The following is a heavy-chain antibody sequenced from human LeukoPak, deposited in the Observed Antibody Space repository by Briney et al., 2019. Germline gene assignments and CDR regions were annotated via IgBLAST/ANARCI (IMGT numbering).Heavy chain of an antibody. CDR1: GFTFSSYS. Sequence: GESLRLSCAASGFTFSSYSMNWVRQAPGKGLDWVSSISSSSSYIYYTDSVKGRFTISRDNAKNSLYLQMNSLRGEDTAVYYCARAPRGSGSSIGYWGQGTLVTVSS. J-gene: IGHJ4*02. D-gene: IGHD3-10*01. CDR2: ISSSSSYI. V-gene: IGHV3-21*01. CDR3: ARAPRGSGSSIGY.